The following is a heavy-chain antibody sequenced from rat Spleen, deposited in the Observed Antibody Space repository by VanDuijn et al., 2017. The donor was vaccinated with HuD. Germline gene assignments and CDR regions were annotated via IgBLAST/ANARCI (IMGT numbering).Heavy chain of an antibody. Sequence: EVQLVESGGGLVQPGRSLKLSCAASGFTFSNYGMAWVRQAPTKGLEWVATISYDGSSTYYRDSVKGRFTISRDNAKSTLYLQMDSLRSEDTATYYCARQKDVMDAWGQGASVTVSS. CDR2: ISYDGSST. CDR1: GFTFSNYG. J-gene: IGHJ4*01. CDR3: ARQKDVMDA. V-gene: IGHV5-29*01.